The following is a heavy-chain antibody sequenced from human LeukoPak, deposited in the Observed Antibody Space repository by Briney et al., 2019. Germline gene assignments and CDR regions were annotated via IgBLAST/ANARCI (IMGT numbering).Heavy chain of an antibody. V-gene: IGHV4-59*01. J-gene: IGHJ3*02. D-gene: IGHD3-10*01. CDR3: VGVGDFRGVADEAFDI. Sequence: SETLSLTCTVSGGSISSYYWSWIRQPPGKGLEWIGYIYYSGSTNYNPSLKSRVTISVDTSKNQFSLKLSSVTAADTAVYYCVGVGDFRGVADEAFDIWGQGTMVTVSS. CDR2: IYYSGST. CDR1: GGSISSYY.